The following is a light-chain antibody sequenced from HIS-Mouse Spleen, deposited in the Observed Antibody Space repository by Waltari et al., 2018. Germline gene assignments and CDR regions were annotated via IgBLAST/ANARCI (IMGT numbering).Light chain of an antibody. Sequence: DILMTQSPSSLSASVGDRVTITCRASQRISSYLNWYQQKPGKAPKLLIYAASSLQSGVPSRFSGSGSGTDFTLTISSLQPEDFATYYCQQSYSTPLFTFGPGTKVDIK. CDR2: AAS. CDR1: QRISSY. J-gene: IGKJ3*01. V-gene: IGKV1-39*01. CDR3: QQSYSTPLFT.